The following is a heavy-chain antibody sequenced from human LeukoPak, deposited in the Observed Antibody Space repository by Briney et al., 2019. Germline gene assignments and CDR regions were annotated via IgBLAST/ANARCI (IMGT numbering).Heavy chain of an antibody. V-gene: IGHV4-59*08. CDR2: IYYSGST. CDR1: GGSISSYY. CDR3: ARLLGRLYYMDV. Sequence: SETLSLTCTVSGGSISSYYWSWIRQPPGKGLEWIGYIYYSGSTNYNPSLKSRVTISVDTSKNQFSLKLSSVTAADTAVYYCARLLGRLYYMDVWGKGTTVTVSS. D-gene: IGHD1-26*01. J-gene: IGHJ6*03.